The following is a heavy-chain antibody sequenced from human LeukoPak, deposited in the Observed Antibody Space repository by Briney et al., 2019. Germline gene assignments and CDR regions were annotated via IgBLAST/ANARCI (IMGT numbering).Heavy chain of an antibody. V-gene: IGHV3-30*02. CDR2: IRYDGSNK. Sequence: PGGSLRLSCAASGFTFSSYGMHWVRQAPGKGLEWVAFIRYDGSNKYYADSVKGRFTISRDNSKNSLYLQMNSLKTEDTAVYYCARAKYSGYDSYDAFDIWGQGTMVTVSS. CDR3: ARAKYSGYDSYDAFDI. J-gene: IGHJ3*02. D-gene: IGHD5-12*01. CDR1: GFTFSSYG.